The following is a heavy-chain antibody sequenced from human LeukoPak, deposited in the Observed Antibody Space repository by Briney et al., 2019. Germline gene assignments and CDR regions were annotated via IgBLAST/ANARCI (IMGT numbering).Heavy chain of an antibody. V-gene: IGHV5-51*01. Sequence: GESLKISCKGSGYSFTSYWIGWVRQMPGKGLEWMGIIYPGDSDTRYSPSSQGQVTISADKSISTAYLQWSSLKASDTAMYYCARLFEYYYDSSGYYFDYWGQGTLVTVSS. CDR2: IYPGDSDT. J-gene: IGHJ4*02. CDR3: ARLFEYYYDSSGYYFDY. D-gene: IGHD3-22*01. CDR1: GYSFTSYW.